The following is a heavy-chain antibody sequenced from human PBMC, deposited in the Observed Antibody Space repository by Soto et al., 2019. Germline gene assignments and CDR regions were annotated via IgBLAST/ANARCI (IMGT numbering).Heavy chain of an antibody. V-gene: IGHV3-23*01. CDR3: ARDRRGNYYGVFDY. Sequence: GGSLRLSCAASGSTFSSYAMSWVRQAPGKGLEWVSAISGSGGSTYYADSVKGRFTISRDNSKNTLYLQMSSLRAEDTALYYCARDRRGNYYGVFDYWGQGALVTVS. CDR2: ISGSGGST. D-gene: IGHD1-26*01. CDR1: GSTFSSYA. J-gene: IGHJ4*02.